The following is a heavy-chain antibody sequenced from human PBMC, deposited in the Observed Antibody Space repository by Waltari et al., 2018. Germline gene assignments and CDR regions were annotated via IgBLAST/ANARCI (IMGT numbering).Heavy chain of an antibody. CDR2: IIPIFGTA. Sequence: QVQLVQSGAEVKKPGSSVKVSCKASGGHFSSYATSWVRQAPGQGLEWMGGIIPIFGTANYAQKFQGRVTITADESTSTAYMELSSLRSEDTAVYYCASALRAYYYYGMDVWGQGTTVTVSS. J-gene: IGHJ6*02. CDR1: GGHFSSYA. CDR3: ASALRAYYYYGMDV. V-gene: IGHV1-69*01.